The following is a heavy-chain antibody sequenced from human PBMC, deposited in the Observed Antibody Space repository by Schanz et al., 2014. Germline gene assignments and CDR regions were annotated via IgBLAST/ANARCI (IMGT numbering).Heavy chain of an antibody. CDR2: ISSSSSYI. CDR3: ARVPYGSGSYWDY. D-gene: IGHD3-10*01. J-gene: IGHJ4*02. CDR1: GFTFSSYA. Sequence: EVQLVESGGGLVKPGGSLRLSCAASGFTFSSYAMSWVRQAPGKGLEWVSSISSSSSYIYYADSVKGRFTISRDNAKNTLYLQMNSLRAEDTAVYYCARVPYGSGSYWDYWGQGTLVTVSS. V-gene: IGHV3-21*01.